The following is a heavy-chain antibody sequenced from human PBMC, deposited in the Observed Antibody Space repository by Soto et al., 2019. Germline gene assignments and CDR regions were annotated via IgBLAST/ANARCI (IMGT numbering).Heavy chain of an antibody. J-gene: IGHJ4*02. CDR1: GYSFTSYW. D-gene: IGHD3-10*01. V-gene: IGHV5-51*01. CDR3: ARSPPDYYGSGSYYNFVDY. Sequence: GESLKISCKGSGYSFTSYWIGWVRQMPGKGLEWMGIIYPGDSDTRYSPSFQGQVTISADKSISTAYLQWSSLKASDTAMYYCARSPPDYYGSGSYYNFVDYWGQGTLVTVSS. CDR2: IYPGDSDT.